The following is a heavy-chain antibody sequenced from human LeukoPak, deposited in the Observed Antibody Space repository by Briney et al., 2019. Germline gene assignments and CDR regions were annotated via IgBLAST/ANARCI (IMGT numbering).Heavy chain of an antibody. CDR1: GGSLSSYY. Sequence: SDTLSLTCTLSGGSLSSYYWSWIRQPPGKGLEWLGYIYDSGSTNYNPSLKSRLTISVDSSKNQFSLKLSSVTAADTAVYYCARGRYYDGSGYYHMFDYWGQGTLVTVSS. D-gene: IGHD3-22*01. J-gene: IGHJ4*02. CDR2: IYDSGST. V-gene: IGHV4-59*07. CDR3: ARGRYYDGSGYYHMFDY.